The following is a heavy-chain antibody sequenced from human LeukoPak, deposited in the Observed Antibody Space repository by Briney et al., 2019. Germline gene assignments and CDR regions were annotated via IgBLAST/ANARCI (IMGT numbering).Heavy chain of an antibody. CDR2: FDPEGGET. Sequence: ASVKVSFTISGYTLTDVSMHWVRQAPGKGLEWMGGFDPEGGETIYAQKFQGRVTMTEDPSADTAYMELRSLSSEDTAVYYCGIGRKFDWLLCHHWGQGTLVTVSS. J-gene: IGHJ5*02. V-gene: IGHV1-24*01. CDR3: GIGRKFDWLLCHH. CDR1: GYTLTDVS. D-gene: IGHD3-9*01.